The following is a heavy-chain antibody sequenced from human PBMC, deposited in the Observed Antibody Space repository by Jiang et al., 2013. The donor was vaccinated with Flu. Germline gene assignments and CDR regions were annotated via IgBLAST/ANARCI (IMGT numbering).Heavy chain of an antibody. CDR3: ARALTMVRGVMKTTESYYFDY. CDR2: IDWDDDK. D-gene: IGHD3-10*01. J-gene: IGHJ4*02. CDR1: GFSLSTSGMC. Sequence: KPTQTLTLTCTFSGFSLSTSGMCVSWIRQPPGKALEWLARIDWDDDKYYSTSLKTRLTISKDTSKNQVVLTMTNMDPVDTATYYCARALTMVRGVMKTTESYYFDYWGQGTLVTVSS. V-gene: IGHV2-70*11.